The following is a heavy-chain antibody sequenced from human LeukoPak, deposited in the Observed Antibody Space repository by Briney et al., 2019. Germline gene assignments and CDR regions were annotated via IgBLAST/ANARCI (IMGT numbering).Heavy chain of an antibody. CDR1: GYTFIRYA. Sequence: GASVKVSCKASGYTFIRYAINWLRQAPRQGLEWMGWINMYTANPAYAQGFTERFVFSLDTSVTTAYLQISNLKTEDTAVYYCARHDNDDDFDYWGQGTLVTVSS. CDR3: ARHDNDDDFDY. CDR2: INMYTANP. V-gene: IGHV7-4-1*02. J-gene: IGHJ4*02. D-gene: IGHD3-16*01.